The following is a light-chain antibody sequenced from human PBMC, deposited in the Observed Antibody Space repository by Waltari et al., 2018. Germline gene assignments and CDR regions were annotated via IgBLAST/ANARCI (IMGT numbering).Light chain of an antibody. CDR3: QSSDNTPQVI. V-gene: IGLV6-57*04. CDR2: EDN. J-gene: IGLJ2*01. Sequence: NFLLTLPHSVSESPGKTITISCTRSSGSIGSNHVQAYQQRPGSAPITLIYEDNQRPSGVPDRFSGSIDSSSNSASLTIAGLKTEDEADYYCQSSDNTPQVIFGGGTKLAVL. CDR1: SGSIGSNH.